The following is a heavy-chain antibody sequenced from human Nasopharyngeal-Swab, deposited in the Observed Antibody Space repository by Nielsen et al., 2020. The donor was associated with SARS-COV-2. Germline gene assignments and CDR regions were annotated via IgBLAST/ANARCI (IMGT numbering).Heavy chain of an antibody. D-gene: IGHD5-24*01. J-gene: IGHJ6*02. CDR2: ISYDGSNK. CDR3: AKAQPERWLQLLAYYYYGMDV. V-gene: IGHV3-30*18. Sequence: SCKVSGYTLTELSMHWVRQAPGKGLEWVAVISYDGSNKYYADSVKGRFTISRHNSKNTLYLQMNSLRAEDTAVYYCAKAQPERWLQLLAYYYYGMDVWGQGTTVTVSS. CDR1: GYTLTELS.